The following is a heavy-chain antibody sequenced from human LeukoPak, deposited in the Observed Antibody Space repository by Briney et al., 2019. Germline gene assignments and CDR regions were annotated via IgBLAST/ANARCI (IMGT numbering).Heavy chain of an antibody. CDR2: IYYSGST. CDR1: GGSISSRSYY. D-gene: IGHD3-10*01. J-gene: IGHJ6*03. V-gene: IGHV4-39*07. Sequence: SETLSLTCTVSGGSISSRSYYWGWIRQPPGKGLEWIGSIYYSGSTYYNPSLKSRVTISVDTSTNQFSLKLTSVTAADTAVYYCARLPYYYGSGSYPYYMDVWGKGTTVTVSS. CDR3: ARLPYYYGSGSYPYYMDV.